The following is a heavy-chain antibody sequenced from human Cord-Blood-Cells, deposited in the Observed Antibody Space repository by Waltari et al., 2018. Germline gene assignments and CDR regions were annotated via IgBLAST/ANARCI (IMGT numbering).Heavy chain of an antibody. V-gene: IGHV3-74*01. J-gene: IGHJ4*02. CDR3: ARDVGIAAAGDY. CDR1: VFTVSSSW. D-gene: IGHD6-13*01. CDR2: INSDGSST. Sequence: EVQLVESGGGLVQPGGSLRLSRAASVFTVSSSWLPWLPQAPGKGQVWVSRINSDGSSTSYADSVKGRFTISRDNAKNTLYLQMNSLRAEDTAVYYCARDVGIAAAGDYWGQGTLVTVSS.